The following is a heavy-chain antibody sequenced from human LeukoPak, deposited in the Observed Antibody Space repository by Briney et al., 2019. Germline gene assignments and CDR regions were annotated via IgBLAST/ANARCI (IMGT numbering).Heavy chain of an antibody. V-gene: IGHV3-48*03. CDR1: GFTFSSYE. CDR2: ISSSGSTI. Sequence: GGSLRLSCAASGFTFSSYEMNWVRQAPGKGLEWVSYISSSGSTIYYVDSVKGRFTISRDNAKNSLYLQMNSLRAEDTAVYYCARGLKESHYYGDYVVAEFDYWGQGTLVTVSS. D-gene: IGHD4-17*01. CDR3: ARGLKESHYYGDYVVAEFDY. J-gene: IGHJ4*02.